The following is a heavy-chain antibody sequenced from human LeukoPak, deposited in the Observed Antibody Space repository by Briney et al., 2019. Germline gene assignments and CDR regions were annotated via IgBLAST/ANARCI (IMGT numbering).Heavy chain of an antibody. V-gene: IGHV3-21*01. CDR1: GFTFSSYS. CDR3: ASSFSSGWRTDH. J-gene: IGHJ4*02. D-gene: IGHD6-19*01. CDR2: ISSSSSYI. Sequence: GGSLRLSCAASGFTFSSYSMNWVRQAPGKGLEWVSSISSSSSYIYYADSLKGRFTISRDNAKNSLYLQMHSLRVEDTAVYYCASSFSSGWRTDHWGQGTLVTVSS.